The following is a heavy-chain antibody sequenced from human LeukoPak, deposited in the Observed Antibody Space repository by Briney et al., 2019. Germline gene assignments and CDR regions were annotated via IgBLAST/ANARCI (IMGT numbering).Heavy chain of an antibody. Sequence: GESLKISCKGSGYIFGSYWIGWVRQAPGQGLEWIAWISGNNDNPNYGQKFQGRFTVTTDSSTSTAYMELRNLRSDDTAVYYCARDGTSTDDYWGQGTLVTVSS. CDR2: ISGNNDNP. V-gene: IGHV1-18*04. D-gene: IGHD2-2*01. CDR1: GYIFGSYW. J-gene: IGHJ4*02. CDR3: ARDGTSTDDY.